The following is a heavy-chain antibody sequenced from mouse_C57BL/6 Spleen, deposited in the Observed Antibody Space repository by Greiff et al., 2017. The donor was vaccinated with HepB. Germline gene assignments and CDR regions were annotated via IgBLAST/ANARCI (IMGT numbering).Heavy chain of an antibody. CDR3: AREDSSGLWFAY. CDR1: GFTFSSYA. CDR2: ISDGGSYT. D-gene: IGHD3-2*02. V-gene: IGHV5-4*01. J-gene: IGHJ3*01. Sequence: EVKVEESGGGLVKPGGSLKLSCAASGFTFSSYAMSWVRQTPEKRLEWVATISDGGSYTYYPDNVKGRFTISRDNAKNNLYLQMSHLKSEDTAMYYCAREDSSGLWFAYWGQGTLVTVSA.